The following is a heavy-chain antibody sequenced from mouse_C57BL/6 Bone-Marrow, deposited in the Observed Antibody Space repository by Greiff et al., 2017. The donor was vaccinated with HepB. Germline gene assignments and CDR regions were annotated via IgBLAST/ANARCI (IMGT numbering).Heavy chain of an antibody. V-gene: IGHV1-15*01. D-gene: IGHD1-1*01. CDR2: IDPETGGT. CDR1: GYTFTDYE. CDR3: TRGDYYGSPWFAY. J-gene: IGHJ3*01. Sequence: VKLVESGAELVRPGASVTLSCKASGYTFTDYEMHWVKQTPVHGLEWIGAIDPETGGTAYNQKFKGKAILTADKSSSTAYMELRSLTSEDSAVYYCTRGDYYGSPWFAYWGQGTLVTVSA.